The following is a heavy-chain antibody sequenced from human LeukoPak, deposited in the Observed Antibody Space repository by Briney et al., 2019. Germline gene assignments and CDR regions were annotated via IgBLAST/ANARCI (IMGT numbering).Heavy chain of an antibody. J-gene: IGHJ6*02. CDR2: INPNSGGT. D-gene: IGHD3-16*01. V-gene: IGHV1-2*02. CDR3: ASPTLSYYGMDV. CDR1: GGTFSSYA. Sequence: ASVKVSCKASGGTFSSYAISWVRQAPGQGLEWMGWINPNSGGTNYAQKFQGRVTMTRDTSISTAYMELSRLRSDDTAVYYCASPTLSYYGMDVWGQGTTVTVSS.